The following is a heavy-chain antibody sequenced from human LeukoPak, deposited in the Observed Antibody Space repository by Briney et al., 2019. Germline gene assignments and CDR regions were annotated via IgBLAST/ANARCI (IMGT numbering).Heavy chain of an antibody. CDR2: INPNSGGT. V-gene: IGHV1-2*02. CDR1: GYTFTGYY. J-gene: IGHJ4*02. Sequence: ASVKVSCKASGYTFTGYYMHWVRQAPGQGLEWMGWINPNSGGTNYAQKFQGRVTMTRDTSISTAYMELSRLRSDDTAVYYCASATAVAGPYYFDYWGQGTLVNVSS. D-gene: IGHD6-19*01. CDR3: ASATAVAGPYYFDY.